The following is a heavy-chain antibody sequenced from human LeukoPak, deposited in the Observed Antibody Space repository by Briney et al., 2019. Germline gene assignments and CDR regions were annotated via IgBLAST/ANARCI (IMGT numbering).Heavy chain of an antibody. CDR2: IFPGDSDA. J-gene: IGHJ4*02. D-gene: IGHD6-13*01. CDR1: GYSFTTHW. V-gene: IGHV5-51*01. CDR3: ARSSFRGAIAAAGVDF. Sequence: GESLQISCNASGYSFTTHWIGWVRQPPGKGLEWMGIIFPGDSDALYTPSFQGHVTFSVDKSINAAYLQWSSLKASDSAIYYCARSSFRGAIAAAGVDFWGQGTLVTVSS.